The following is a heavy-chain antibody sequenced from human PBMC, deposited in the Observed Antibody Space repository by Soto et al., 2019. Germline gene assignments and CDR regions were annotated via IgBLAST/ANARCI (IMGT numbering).Heavy chain of an antibody. V-gene: IGHV3-74*01. CDR2: INSDGSST. J-gene: IGHJ6*02. CDR1: GFTFSSYW. CDR3: ARDHIVVVPAAYYYYGMDV. D-gene: IGHD2-2*01. Sequence: GGSLRLSCAASGFTFSSYWMHWVRQAPGKGLVWVSRINSDGSSTSYADSVKGRFTISRDNAKNTLYLQMNSLRAEDTAVYYCARDHIVVVPAAYYYYGMDVWGQGTTVTVSS.